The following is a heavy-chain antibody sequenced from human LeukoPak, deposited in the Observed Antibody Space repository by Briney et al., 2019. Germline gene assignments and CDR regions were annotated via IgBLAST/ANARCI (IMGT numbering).Heavy chain of an antibody. J-gene: IGHJ3*02. V-gene: IGHV3-7*05. CDR3: ARHGDWAFDI. Sequence: GGSLRLSCAASGFTFSRSWMSWVRQAPGKGLEWVANIYDDGSEKYYVDSVKGRFTFSRDNAKNSLYLQMNSLRAADTAMYYCARHGDWAFDIRGQGTMVTVSS. D-gene: IGHD2-21*02. CDR2: IYDDGSEK. CDR1: GFTFSRSW.